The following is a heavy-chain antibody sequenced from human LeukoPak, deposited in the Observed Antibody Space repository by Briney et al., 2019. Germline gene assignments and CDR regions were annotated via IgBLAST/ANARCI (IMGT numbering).Heavy chain of an antibody. CDR3: ARSGYSGYDNTFDY. CDR2: IYYSGST. D-gene: IGHD5-12*01. J-gene: IGHJ4*02. CDR1: GRSISSSGYY. Sequence: SETMSLTCTVSGRSISSSGYYWSWIRQHPGKGLEWIGYIYYSGSTYYNPSLKSRVIISVDTSKNQFSLKLSSVTAADTAVYYCARSGYSGYDNTFDYWGQGTLVTVSS. V-gene: IGHV4-31*03.